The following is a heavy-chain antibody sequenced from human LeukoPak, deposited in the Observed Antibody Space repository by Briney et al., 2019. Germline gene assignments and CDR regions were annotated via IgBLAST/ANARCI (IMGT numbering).Heavy chain of an antibody. CDR2: IYTSGST. D-gene: IGHD3-16*01. CDR1: GGSISSYY. J-gene: IGHJ6*03. CDR3: AREVWGWSDYYYYMDV. V-gene: IGHV4-4*07. Sequence: SETLSLTCTVSGGSISSYYWSWIRQPAGKGLEWIGRIYTSGSTNYNPSLKSRVTMSVDTSKNQFSLKLSSVTAADTAVYYCAREVWGWSDYYYYMDVWGKGTTVTISS.